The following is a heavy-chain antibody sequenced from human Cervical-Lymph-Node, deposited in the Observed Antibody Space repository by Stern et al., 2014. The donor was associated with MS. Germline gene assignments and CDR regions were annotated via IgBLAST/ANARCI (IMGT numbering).Heavy chain of an antibody. D-gene: IGHD6-19*01. J-gene: IGHJ5*02. CDR3: ASDIAVTGISP. CDR2: IIPLFGTA. Sequence: VQLGESGAEVKKPGSSVKVSCKAFGGTFNSYAISWVRQAPGQGLEWMGGIIPLFGTANYAQKYRGRVTITADKSASTFYMELRSLRSEDTAVYYCASDIAVTGISPWGQGTLVTVSS. CDR1: GGTFNSYA. V-gene: IGHV1-69*06.